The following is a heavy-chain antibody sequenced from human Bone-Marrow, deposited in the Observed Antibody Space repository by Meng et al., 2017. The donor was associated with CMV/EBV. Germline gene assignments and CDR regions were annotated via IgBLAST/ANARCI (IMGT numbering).Heavy chain of an antibody. J-gene: IGHJ4*02. CDR3: ARERFLEWLSIIDY. CDR1: GGSISSGDYY. V-gene: IGHV4-30-4*08. D-gene: IGHD3-3*01. Sequence: LRLSCTVSGGSISSGDYYWSWIRQPPGKGLEWIGYIYYSGSTYYNPSLKSRVTISVDTSKNQFSLKLSSVTAADTAVYYGARERFLEWLSIIDYWGQGTLVT. CDR2: IYYSGST.